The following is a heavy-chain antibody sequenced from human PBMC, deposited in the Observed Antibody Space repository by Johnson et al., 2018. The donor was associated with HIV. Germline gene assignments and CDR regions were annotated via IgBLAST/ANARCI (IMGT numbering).Heavy chain of an antibody. V-gene: IGHV3-9*01. D-gene: IGHD2-2*01. CDR3: ARDCSSTSCYEFDAFDI. Sequence: VQLVESGGGLVQPGRSLRLSCAAFGFTFDDYAMHWVRQAPGKGLEWVSGISWNSGSIGYADSVKGRFTISRDNAKNSLYLQMNSLRAEDTALYYCARDCSSTSCYEFDAFDIWGQGTTVTVSS. CDR1: GFTFDDYA. CDR2: ISWNSGSI. J-gene: IGHJ3*02.